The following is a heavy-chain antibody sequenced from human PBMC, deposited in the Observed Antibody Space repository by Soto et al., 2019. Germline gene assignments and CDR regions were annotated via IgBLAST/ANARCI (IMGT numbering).Heavy chain of an antibody. J-gene: IGHJ4*02. CDR2: ISYDGSNK. CDR3: VRSSPFDY. V-gene: IGHV3-30-3*01. CDR1: GFTFSSYA. Sequence: GGSLRLSCAAPGFTFSSYAMHWVRQAPGKGLEWVAVISYDGSNKYYADSVKGRFTISRDNSKNTLYLQMNSLRAEDTAVYYCVRSSPFDYWGQGTLVTVSS.